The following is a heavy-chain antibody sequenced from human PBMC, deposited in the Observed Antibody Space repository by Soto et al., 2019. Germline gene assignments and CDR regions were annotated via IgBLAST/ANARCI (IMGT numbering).Heavy chain of an antibody. Sequence: LSLTCAVYGGSFSGYYWSWIRQPPGKGLEWIGEINHSGSTNYNPSLKSRVTISVDTSKNQFSLKLSSVTAADTAVYYCARVGLAAAGAPDYWGQGTLVTVSS. CDR2: INHSGST. D-gene: IGHD6-13*01. CDR1: GGSFSGYY. J-gene: IGHJ4*02. CDR3: ARVGLAAAGAPDY. V-gene: IGHV4-34*01.